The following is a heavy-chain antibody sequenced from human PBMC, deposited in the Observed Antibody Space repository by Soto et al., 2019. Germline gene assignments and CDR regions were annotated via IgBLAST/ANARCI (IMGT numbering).Heavy chain of an antibody. V-gene: IGHV2-5*02. CDR3: AHRHNTVTQFPFDY. J-gene: IGHJ4*02. CDR1: GFSLSTSGVG. D-gene: IGHD4-4*01. CDR2: IYWDDDK. Sequence: QITLKESGPTLVKPTQTLTLTCTFSGFSLSTSGVGVGWIRQPPGKALEWLALIYWDDDKRYSPSLKSRLTITKDTSKNQVVLTMTNMDPVDTATYDCAHRHNTVTQFPFDYWGQGTLVTVSS.